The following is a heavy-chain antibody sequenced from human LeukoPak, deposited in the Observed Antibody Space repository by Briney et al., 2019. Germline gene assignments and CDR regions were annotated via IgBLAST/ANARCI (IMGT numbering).Heavy chain of an antibody. D-gene: IGHD6-19*01. CDR1: GYSISSAYY. CDR2: ISGSGGST. Sequence: ETLSLTCSVSGYSISSAYYWGWIRQPPGKGLEWVSAISGSGGSTYYADSVKGRFTISRDNSKNTLYLQMNSLRAEDTAVYYCARDFSDSSGWYVLFYWGQGTLVTVSS. CDR3: ARDFSDSSGWYVLFY. V-gene: IGHV3-23*01. J-gene: IGHJ4*02.